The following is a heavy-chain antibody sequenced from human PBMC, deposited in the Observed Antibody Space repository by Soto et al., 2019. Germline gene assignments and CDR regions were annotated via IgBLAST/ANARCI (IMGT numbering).Heavy chain of an antibody. V-gene: IGHV5-10-1*01. Sequence: PGESLKISCNGSGYSFTSYWINWVRQMPGKGLEWMGRIDPSNSYTNYGPSFQGHVTISVDKSISTAYLQWSTLKASDTAIYYCARLTTIDADDDPWGQGTLVTVSS. J-gene: IGHJ5*02. CDR2: IDPSNSYT. D-gene: IGHD3-3*01. CDR3: ARLTTIDADDDP. CDR1: GYSFTSYW.